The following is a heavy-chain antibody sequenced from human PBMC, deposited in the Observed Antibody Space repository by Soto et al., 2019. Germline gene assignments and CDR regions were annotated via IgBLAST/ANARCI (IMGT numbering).Heavy chain of an antibody. D-gene: IGHD2-15*01. CDR2: IYYSGVT. V-gene: IGHV4-31*01. CDR1: SGSTSSGGYY. Sequence: PAETRSPARPVSSGSTSSGGYYWIGIRQHQGKGLDWIGYIYYSGVTYYNPSLKSPVTISVDTSKNRFSLKLSSVTAADTAVYYCARARVVASRYYYGMDVWGQGTTVTVSS. CDR3: ARARVVASRYYYGMDV. J-gene: IGHJ6*02.